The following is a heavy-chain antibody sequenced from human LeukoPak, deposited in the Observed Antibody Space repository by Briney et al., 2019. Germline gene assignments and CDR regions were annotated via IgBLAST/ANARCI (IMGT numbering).Heavy chain of an antibody. J-gene: IGHJ6*03. D-gene: IGHD3-10*01. V-gene: IGHV3-53*01. CDR1: GFTVSSNY. CDR2: IYSGGGT. Sequence: GGSLRLSCVASGFTVSSNYMSWVRQAPGKGLQWVSVIYSGGGTYYADSVKGRFTISRDNSKNTLYLQMNSLRAEDTAVYYCASGSGSYRTPYYYMDVWGTGTTVTVSS. CDR3: ASGSGSYRTPYYYMDV.